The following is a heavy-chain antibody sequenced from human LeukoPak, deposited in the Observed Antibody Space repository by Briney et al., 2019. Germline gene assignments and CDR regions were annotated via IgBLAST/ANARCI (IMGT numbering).Heavy chain of an antibody. Sequence: PSETLSLTCTVSGGSISSGDYYWSWIRQPPGKGLEWIGYIYYSGSTYYNPSLKSRVTISVDTSKNQFSLKLSSVTAADTAVYYCAGPGYGDWRFGIDPWGQGTLVTVSS. CDR2: IYYSGST. V-gene: IGHV4-30-4*01. CDR1: GGSISSGDYY. J-gene: IGHJ5*02. D-gene: IGHD4-17*01. CDR3: AGPGYGDWRFGIDP.